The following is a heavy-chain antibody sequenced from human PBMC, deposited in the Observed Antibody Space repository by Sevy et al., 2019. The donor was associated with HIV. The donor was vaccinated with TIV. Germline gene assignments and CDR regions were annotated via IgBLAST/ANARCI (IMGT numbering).Heavy chain of an antibody. V-gene: IGHV3-30-3*01. J-gene: IGHJ4*01. CDR3: ARDVGYSVKWDPLD. CDR1: GFAFSTHA. CDR2: ISYEGTES. Sequence: GGSLRLSCAASGFAFSTHAMHWVRPAPGKGLEWVAVISYEGTESFYAAAVEGRFTISRDNSKNMLSLQINRLRPEETAVYYGARDVGYSVKWDPLDWGHGTLVTVSS. D-gene: IGHD1-26*01.